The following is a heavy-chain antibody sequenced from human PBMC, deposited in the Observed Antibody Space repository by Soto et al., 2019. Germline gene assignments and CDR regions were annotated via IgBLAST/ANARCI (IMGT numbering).Heavy chain of an antibody. CDR3: ARSSYSERSGPPTGAFDI. CDR1: GYSFTSYW. J-gene: IGHJ3*02. D-gene: IGHD3-22*01. V-gene: IGHV5-51*01. Sequence: PGESLKISCKGSGYSFTSYWIGWVRQMPGKGLEWMGIIYPGDSDTRYSPSFQGQVTISADKSISTAYLQWSSLKASDTAMYYCARSSYSERSGPPTGAFDIWGQGTMVTVSS. CDR2: IYPGDSDT.